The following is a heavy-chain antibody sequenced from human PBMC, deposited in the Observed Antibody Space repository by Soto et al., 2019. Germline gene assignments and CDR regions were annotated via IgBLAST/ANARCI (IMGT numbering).Heavy chain of an antibody. J-gene: IGHJ2*01. CDR2: INSDGSST. CDR3: AREGDDYGDYYWYFDL. Sequence: GGSLRLSXAVPGFTFSTYWMHWVAQAPGKALVWVSRINSDGSSTSYADSVKARFTISRDNAKNTLYLQMNSLRAEDTAVYYCAREGDDYGDYYWYFDLWGRGTLVTVSS. V-gene: IGHV3-74*01. D-gene: IGHD4-17*01. CDR1: GFTFSTYW.